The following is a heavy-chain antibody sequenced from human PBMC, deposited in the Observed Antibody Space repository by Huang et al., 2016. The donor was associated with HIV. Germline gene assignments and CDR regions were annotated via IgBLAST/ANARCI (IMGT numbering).Heavy chain of an antibody. D-gene: IGHD3-9*01. CDR1: AYTLTELS. V-gene: IGHV1-24*01. CDR3: ATGFDVFFDF. Sequence: QVQLVQSRAEVKKPGASVKVSCKVSAYTLTELSIHWVRQPPGKGLEWSGGFDPDIGETIYAQKFHGRVTMTEDTSTETAFMELSVLRPEDTAVYYCATGFDVFFDFWGQGTLVTVSS. J-gene: IGHJ4*02. CDR2: FDPDIGET.